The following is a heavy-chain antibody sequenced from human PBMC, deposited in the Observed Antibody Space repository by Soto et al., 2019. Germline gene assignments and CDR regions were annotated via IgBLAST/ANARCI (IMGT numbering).Heavy chain of an antibody. J-gene: IGHJ4*02. CDR1: GYGFTTYG. Sequence: QIHLVQSGAEVKKPGASVKVSCKGSGYGFTTYGITWVRQAPGQGLEWMAWISAHNGNTNYAQKLQGRVTVTRDTSTSTAYMELRSLRSDGTAVYYCARGRYGGYWGQGALVTVSS. V-gene: IGHV1-18*01. CDR2: ISAHNGNT. CDR3: ARGRYGGY. D-gene: IGHD3-10*01.